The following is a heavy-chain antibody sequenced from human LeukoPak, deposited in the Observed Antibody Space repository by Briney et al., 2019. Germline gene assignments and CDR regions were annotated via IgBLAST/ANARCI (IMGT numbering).Heavy chain of an antibody. V-gene: IGHV1-69*13. J-gene: IGHJ6*03. CDR3: ARTIHGVYRIEGVDNDLYYYMDV. D-gene: IGHD6-6*01. CDR2: IIPMFGTV. CDR1: GGTFSSYG. Sequence: SVKVSCKASGGTFSSYGISWVRLAPGEGLDWMGGIIPMFGTVKYAQKFHDRVTLTADESTSTAYLELSSLRSDDTAVYHCARTIHGVYRIEGVDNDLYYYMDVWGKGTTVTVSS.